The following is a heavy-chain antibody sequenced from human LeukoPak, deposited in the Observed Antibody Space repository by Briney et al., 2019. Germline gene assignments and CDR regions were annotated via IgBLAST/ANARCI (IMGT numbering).Heavy chain of an antibody. V-gene: IGHV4-59*01. CDR1: GGSISSYY. Sequence: NPSETLSLTCTVSGGSISSYYWSWIRQPPGKGLEWIGYIYYSGSTNYNPSLKSRVTISVDTSKNQFSLKLSSVTAADTAVYYCAREYYYDSIGAFDIWGQGTMVTVSS. D-gene: IGHD3-22*01. CDR3: AREYYYDSIGAFDI. J-gene: IGHJ3*02. CDR2: IYYSGST.